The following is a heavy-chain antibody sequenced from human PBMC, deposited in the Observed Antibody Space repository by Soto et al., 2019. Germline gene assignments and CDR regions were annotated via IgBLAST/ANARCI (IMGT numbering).Heavy chain of an antibody. Sequence: PGGSLRLSCAASGFTVSSTYMSWVRQAPGKGLEWVSVIYSGGSTYYADSVKGRFTISRDNSKNTLYLQMNSLRAEDTAVYYCAKDRYGDYGGIDYWGQGTMVTVSS. V-gene: IGHV3-53*01. CDR3: AKDRYGDYGGIDY. CDR2: IYSGGST. D-gene: IGHD4-17*01. CDR1: GFTVSSTY. J-gene: IGHJ4*02.